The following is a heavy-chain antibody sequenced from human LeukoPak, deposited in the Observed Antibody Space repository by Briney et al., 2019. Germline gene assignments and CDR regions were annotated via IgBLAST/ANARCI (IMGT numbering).Heavy chain of an antibody. CDR3: VLKVRFDY. CDR2: IGSSDSTT. CDR1: GFTFSSYE. Sequence: GGSLRLSCVASGFTFSSYEMNWVRQAPGKGLEWLSYIGSSDSTTHYADSVKGRFTISRDNSKNTLYLQMNSLRAEDTAIYYCVLKVRFDYWGQGTLVTVSS. J-gene: IGHJ4*02. V-gene: IGHV3-48*03. D-gene: IGHD2-15*01.